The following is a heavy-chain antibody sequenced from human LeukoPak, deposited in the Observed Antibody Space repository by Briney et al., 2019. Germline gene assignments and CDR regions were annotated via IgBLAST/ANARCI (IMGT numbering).Heavy chain of an antibody. CDR1: VFTFSTYN. CDR2: ITSSSRYT. Sequence: TGGSLRLSCAASVFTFSTYNMNWVRQAPGKGLEWVSSITSSSRYTFYADSVEGRFTISRDNAENSLYLQMNSLRAEDTAVYYCVRGCNRASCPYYFDSWAQGTLVTVSS. J-gene: IGHJ4*02. D-gene: IGHD2/OR15-2a*01. V-gene: IGHV3-21*06. CDR3: VRGCNRASCPYYFDS.